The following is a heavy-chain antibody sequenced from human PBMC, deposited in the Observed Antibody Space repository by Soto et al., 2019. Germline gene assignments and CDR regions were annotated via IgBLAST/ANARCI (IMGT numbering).Heavy chain of an antibody. CDR2: ISGSGGST. J-gene: IGHJ3*02. V-gene: IGHV3-23*01. Sequence: GGSLRLSCAASGFTFRSYAMSWVRQAPGKGLEWVSAISGSGGSTYYADSVKGRFTISRDNSKNTLYLQMNSLRAEDTAVYYCAKDPHDYGDYGDAFDIWGQGTMVTVSS. CDR3: AKDPHDYGDYGDAFDI. CDR1: GFTFRSYA. D-gene: IGHD4-17*01.